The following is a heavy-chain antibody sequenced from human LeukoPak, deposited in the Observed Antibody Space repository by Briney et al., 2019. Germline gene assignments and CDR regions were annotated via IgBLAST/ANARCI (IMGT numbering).Heavy chain of an antibody. V-gene: IGHV3-30*02. CDR3: AKDSSTSNYYYGLDI. D-gene: IGHD6-13*01. J-gene: IGHJ6*02. CDR2: ISCDGANK. Sequence: GGSLRLSCAASGFPFSSYGMHWVRQAPGKGLEWVSYISCDGANKYYADSVKGRFTISRDNSKNTLFLQMNSLRGDDTGMYFCAKDSSTSNYYYGLDIWGQGTTVTVSS. CDR1: GFPFSSYG.